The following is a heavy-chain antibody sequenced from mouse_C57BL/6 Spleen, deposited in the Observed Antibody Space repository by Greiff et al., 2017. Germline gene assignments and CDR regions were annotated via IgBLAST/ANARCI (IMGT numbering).Heavy chain of an antibody. CDR1: GYSITSGYY. V-gene: IGHV3-6*01. CDR3: ARRGNSAWFAY. J-gene: IGHJ3*01. CDR2: ISYDGSN. D-gene: IGHD2-1*01. Sequence: ESGPGLVKPSQSLSLTCSVTGYSITSGYYWNWIRQFPGNKLEWMGYISYDGSNNYNPSLKNRISITRDTSKNQFFLKLNSVTTEDTATYYCARRGNSAWFAYWGQGALVTVSA.